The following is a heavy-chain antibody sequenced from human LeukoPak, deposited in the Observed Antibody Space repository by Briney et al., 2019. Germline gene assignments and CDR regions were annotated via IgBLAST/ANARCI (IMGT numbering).Heavy chain of an antibody. CDR3: AKDQGMSSTRAEFDY. V-gene: IGHV3-33*06. Sequence: GRSLRLSCAASGFTFSSYGMHWVRQAPGKGLEWVAVIWYDGSNKYYADSVKGRFTISRDNSKNTLYRQMNSLRAEDTAVYSCAKDQGMSSTRAEFDYWGQGTLVTVSS. J-gene: IGHJ4*02. CDR2: IWYDGSNK. CDR1: GFTFSSYG. D-gene: IGHD2-2*01.